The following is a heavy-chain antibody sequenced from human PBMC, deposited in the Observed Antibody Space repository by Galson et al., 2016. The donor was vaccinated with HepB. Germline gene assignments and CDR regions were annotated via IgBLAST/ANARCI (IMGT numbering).Heavy chain of an antibody. CDR3: ATFPWANQWDAYYFPF. V-gene: IGHV1-24*01. D-gene: IGHD2/OR15-2a*01. J-gene: IGHJ1*01. CDR1: GYSHNELS. CDR2: FEEGET. Sequence: SVKVSCKVSGYSHNELSIHWVRQSPGKGLEWMGGFEEGETVYAQNFQGRVTMTEDTAAETAYLELSSLKAEDTAIYFCATFPWANQWDAYYFPFWGQGTLVTVSS.